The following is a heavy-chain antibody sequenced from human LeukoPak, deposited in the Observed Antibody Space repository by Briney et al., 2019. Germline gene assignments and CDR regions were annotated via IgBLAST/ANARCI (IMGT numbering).Heavy chain of an antibody. CDR3: ARVGSRLTVRGAFDI. V-gene: IGHV4-39*07. D-gene: IGHD1-26*01. CDR2: LYYSGSS. Sequence: SETLSLTCTVSGDSISSSNSYRGWIRQPPGKGLEWIGSLYYSGSSYYNPSLKSRVTISVDTSKDQFSLKLSSVTAADTAVYYCARVGSRLTVRGAFDIWGQGTMVTVSS. J-gene: IGHJ3*02. CDR1: GDSISSSNSY.